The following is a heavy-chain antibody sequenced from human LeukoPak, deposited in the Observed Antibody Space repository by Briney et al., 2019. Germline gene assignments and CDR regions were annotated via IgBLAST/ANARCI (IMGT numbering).Heavy chain of an antibody. CDR3: ARDSEYNWNLFDY. J-gene: IGHJ4*02. Sequence: PGGSLRLSCAASQFTFSSYSMNWVRQAPGKGLEWVSSISSSSSYIYYADSVKGRFTISRDNAKNSLYLQMNSLRAEDTAVYYCARDSEYNWNLFDYWGQGTLVTVSS. CDR1: QFTFSSYS. V-gene: IGHV3-21*01. D-gene: IGHD1-20*01. CDR2: ISSSSSYI.